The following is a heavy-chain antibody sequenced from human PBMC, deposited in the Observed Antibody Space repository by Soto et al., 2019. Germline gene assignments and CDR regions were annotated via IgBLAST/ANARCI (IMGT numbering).Heavy chain of an antibody. D-gene: IGHD2-15*01. CDR1: GYTFTSYY. CDR3: ARVPRGCSGGSCYSGYFDY. Sequence: QVQLVQSGAEVKKPGASVKVSCKASGYTFTSYYMHWVRQAPGQGLEWMGIINPSGGSTSYAQKFQSRVTMTRDTSTSTVYMELSSLRSEDTAVYYCARVPRGCSGGSCYSGYFDYWGQGTLVTVSS. J-gene: IGHJ4*02. V-gene: IGHV1-46*01. CDR2: INPSGGST.